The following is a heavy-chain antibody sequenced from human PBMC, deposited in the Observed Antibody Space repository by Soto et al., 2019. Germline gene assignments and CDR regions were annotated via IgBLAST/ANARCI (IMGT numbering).Heavy chain of an antibody. CDR2: MNPNSGNT. V-gene: IGHV1-8*01. CDR1: GYTFTSYD. J-gene: IGHJ6*02. Sequence: ASVKVSCKASGYTFTSYDINCVRQATGQGLEWMGWMNPNSGNTGYAQKFQGRVTMTRNTSISTAYMELSSLRSEDTAVYYCARGRMITVTTDYYGMDVWGQGTTVTVSS. CDR3: ARGRMITVTTDYYGMDV. D-gene: IGHD4-17*01.